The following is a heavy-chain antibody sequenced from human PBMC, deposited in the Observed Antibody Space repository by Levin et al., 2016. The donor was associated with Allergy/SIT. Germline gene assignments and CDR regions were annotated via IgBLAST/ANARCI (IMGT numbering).Heavy chain of an antibody. CDR1: GFNFDDYV. J-gene: IGHJ4*02. V-gene: IGHV3-23*01. Sequence: GESLKISCTASGFNFDDYVLTWIRQPPGKGLQWVAAINIHTGSTSYADSVKGRFTISKDDSKNTLHLQMNSLRAEDTAVYYCAKPNMEGATYSAFDYWGQGALVTVSS. CDR3: AKPNMEGATYSAFDY. CDR2: INIHTGST. D-gene: IGHD2-21*01.